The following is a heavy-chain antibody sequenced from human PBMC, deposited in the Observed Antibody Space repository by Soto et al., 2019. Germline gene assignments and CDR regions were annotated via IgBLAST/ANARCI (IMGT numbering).Heavy chain of an antibody. Sequence: PGGSLRLSCAASGFTFSTYSMNWVRQPPGKGLEWISYISRSSSTTYYADSVKGRFTISRDFAEKSLYLQMNSLRVEDTAVYYCAREGTGTTSMDSWGQGTLVTVSA. D-gene: IGHD1-1*01. J-gene: IGHJ4*02. CDR3: AREGTGTTSMDS. V-gene: IGHV3-48*04. CDR1: GFTFSTYS. CDR2: ISRSSSTT.